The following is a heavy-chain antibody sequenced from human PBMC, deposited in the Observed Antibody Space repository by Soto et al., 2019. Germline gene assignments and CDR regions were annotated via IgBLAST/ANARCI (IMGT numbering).Heavy chain of an antibody. CDR1: GFTFDDYA. CDR3: AKGAVTSIFGYFDY. Sequence: EVHLVESGGGLVQPGRSLRLSCTASGFTFDDYAMHWVRQVPGKGLEWVSSISWNSGNIVYADSVKGRFTISRDSANNSRYLQMSSLRTEDTALYYCAKGAVTSIFGYFDYWGQGTLVTVSS. V-gene: IGHV3-9*01. D-gene: IGHD3-3*01. J-gene: IGHJ4*02. CDR2: ISWNSGNI.